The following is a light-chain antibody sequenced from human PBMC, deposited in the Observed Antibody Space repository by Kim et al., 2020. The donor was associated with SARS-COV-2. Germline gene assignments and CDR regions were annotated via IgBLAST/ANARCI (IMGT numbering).Light chain of an antibody. V-gene: IGLV3-9*01. CDR1: NIENLN. Sequence: SYELTQPPSVSVAPGQTATITCGGDNIENLNVHWYQQRPGQDPIQVIYRDKNRPSGIPERFSGSNSGNTATLTIIRVQGGDEAIYYCQVWENSFCVFGGGTQLTFL. CDR2: RDK. J-gene: IGLJ3*02. CDR3: QVWENSFCV.